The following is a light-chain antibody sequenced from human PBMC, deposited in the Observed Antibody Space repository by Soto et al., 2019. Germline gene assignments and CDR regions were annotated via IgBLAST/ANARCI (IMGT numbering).Light chain of an antibody. J-gene: IGKJ1*01. CDR2: DAS. CDR1: ESVRSSY. CDR3: QQYGSSPWT. Sequence: EIVLTQSPGTLSLSPGERATLSCRASESVRSSYLAWYQQKPGQAPRLLIYDASSRATGIPDRFSGSGSGTDVTLTISRQEPEDFAVYYFQQYGSSPWTFGQWTKVEIK. V-gene: IGKV3-20*01.